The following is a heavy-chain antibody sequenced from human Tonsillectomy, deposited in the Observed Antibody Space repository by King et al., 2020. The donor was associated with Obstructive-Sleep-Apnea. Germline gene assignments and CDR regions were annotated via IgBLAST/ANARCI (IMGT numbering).Heavy chain of an antibody. J-gene: IGHJ5*02. CDR2: INHSGST. Sequence: VQLQQWGAGLLKPLETLSLTCAVYGGSFSGYYWSWIRQPPGKGLEWIGEINHSGSTNYNPSLKSRVTISVDTSKNQFSLKLSSVTAADTAVYYCARGKAQSYYGSGRYIWFDPWGQGTLVTVSS. CDR3: ARGKAQSYYGSGRYIWFDP. V-gene: IGHV4-34*01. CDR1: GGSFSGYY. D-gene: IGHD3-10*01.